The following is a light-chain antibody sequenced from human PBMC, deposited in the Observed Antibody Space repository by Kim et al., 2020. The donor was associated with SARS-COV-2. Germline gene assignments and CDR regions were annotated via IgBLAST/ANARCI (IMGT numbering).Light chain of an antibody. V-gene: IGKV3-20*01. Sequence: SQGERATPSCRSSQSVSSNFLAWYQQKPGQAPRLLIYGASNRATDIPDRFSGSGSGTDFTLTISRLEPEDFAVYSCQQYGNPPITFGQGTRLEIK. CDR2: GAS. CDR1: QSVSSNF. CDR3: QQYGNPPIT. J-gene: IGKJ5*01.